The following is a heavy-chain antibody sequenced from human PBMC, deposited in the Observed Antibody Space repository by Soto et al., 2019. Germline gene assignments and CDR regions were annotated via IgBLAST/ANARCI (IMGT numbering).Heavy chain of an antibody. Sequence: QVQLVQPGAEVREPGASVKVSCKASGYSFTSLDINWVRQTAGQGLEWMGWMEPSTGRTGYAQKFQGRVTMTRDTSINTAYMGLTTLTSDETAFYSCARGVSAGVDYWGQGTLVTVSS. CDR1: GYSFTSLD. CDR3: ARGVSAGVDY. CDR2: MEPSTGRT. D-gene: IGHD3-10*01. V-gene: IGHV1-8*01. J-gene: IGHJ4*02.